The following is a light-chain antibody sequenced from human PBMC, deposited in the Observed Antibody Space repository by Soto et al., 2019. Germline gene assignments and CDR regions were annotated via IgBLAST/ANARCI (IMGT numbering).Light chain of an antibody. CDR3: QKRHMWPIT. Sequence: EVVLTQSPVTLSLSPGERATLSCRASQSFRGLLAWYQQKPGQAPRLLIYDAYNRATGIPPRFSGSGSGTDFTLTISSLEPEDYAVYYCQKRHMWPITFGQGTRLEIK. CDR2: DAY. V-gene: IGKV3-11*01. J-gene: IGKJ5*01. CDR1: QSFRGL.